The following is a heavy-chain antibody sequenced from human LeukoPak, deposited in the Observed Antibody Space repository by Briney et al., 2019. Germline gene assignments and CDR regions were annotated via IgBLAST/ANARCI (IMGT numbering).Heavy chain of an antibody. CDR2: ISSSSSYI. J-gene: IGHJ5*02. CDR3: ARDGSRWSGYNNWFDP. D-gene: IGHD3-3*01. V-gene: IGHV3-21*01. CDR1: GNYW. Sequence: PGGSLRLSCAASGNYWMHWVRQAPGKGLEWVSSISSSSSYIYYADSVKGRFTISRDNAKNSLYLQMNSLRAEDTAVYYCARDGSRWSGYNNWFDPWGQGTLVTVSS.